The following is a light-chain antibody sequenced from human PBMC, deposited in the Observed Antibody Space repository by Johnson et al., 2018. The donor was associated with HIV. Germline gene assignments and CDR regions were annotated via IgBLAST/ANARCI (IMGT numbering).Light chain of an antibody. CDR2: ENT. J-gene: IGLJ1*01. V-gene: IGLV1-51*02. Sequence: QSVLTQPPSVSAAPGQKVTISCSGSSSNIGNNYVSWYQQVPGTAPKLLIYENTNRPSGIPDRFSGSKSDTSATLGITGLQTGDEADYYCGTWDSSLSAYVFGTGTKVTVL. CDR3: GTWDSSLSAYV. CDR1: SSNIGNNY.